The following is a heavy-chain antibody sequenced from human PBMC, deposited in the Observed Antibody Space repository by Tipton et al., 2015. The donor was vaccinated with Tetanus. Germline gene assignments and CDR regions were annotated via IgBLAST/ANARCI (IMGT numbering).Heavy chain of an antibody. CDR1: GFTFSSYG. Sequence: SLRLSCAPSGFTFSSYGMHWVRQAPGKGLEWVAVISFDGSSQHYADSVKGRFTISRDNSKDILYLQMDSLRVEDTAVYYCARGTGKYSAGDYWGQGTLVTVSS. D-gene: IGHD4-11*01. V-gene: IGHV3-30*04. CDR2: ISFDGSSQ. J-gene: IGHJ4*02. CDR3: ARGTGKYSAGDY.